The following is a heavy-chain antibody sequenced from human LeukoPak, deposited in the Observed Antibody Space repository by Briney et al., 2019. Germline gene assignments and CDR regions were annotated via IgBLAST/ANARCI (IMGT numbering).Heavy chain of an antibody. CDR3: ARETGVAAAAEYFDY. D-gene: IGHD6-13*01. Sequence: PSETLSLTCTVSGGSISSSNYYWGWIRQPPGKGLEWIGSRYYSGSTYYNPSLKSRVTISVDTSKNQFSLNLSSVTAADTAVYYCARETGVAAAAEYFDYWGQGTLVTVSS. J-gene: IGHJ4*02. CDR1: GGSISSSNYY. V-gene: IGHV4-39*07. CDR2: RYYSGST.